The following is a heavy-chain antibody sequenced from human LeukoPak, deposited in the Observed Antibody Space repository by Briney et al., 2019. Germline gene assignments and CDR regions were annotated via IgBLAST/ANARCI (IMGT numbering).Heavy chain of an antibody. V-gene: IGHV4-61*05. CDR3: ARTRRATQWLFSFDY. D-gene: IGHD6-19*01. CDR2: IYYSGST. CDR1: GGSISSTSYY. J-gene: IGHJ4*02. Sequence: PSETLSLTCTVSGGSISSTSYYWSWIRQPPGKGLEWIGYIYYSGSTNYNPSLKSRVTISVDTSKNQFSLKLSSVTAADTAVYYCARTRRATQWLFSFDYWGQGTLVTVSS.